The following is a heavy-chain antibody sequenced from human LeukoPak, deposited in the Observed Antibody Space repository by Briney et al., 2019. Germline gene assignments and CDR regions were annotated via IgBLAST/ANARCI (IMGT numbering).Heavy chain of an antibody. CDR2: ISGSGGST. CDR1: GFTVSNSY. J-gene: IGHJ5*02. V-gene: IGHV3-23*01. D-gene: IGHD2-2*01. Sequence: GGSLRLSCVASGFTVSNSYMSWVRQAPGKGLEWVSAISGSGGSTYYADSVKGRFTISRHNSKNTLYLQMNSLRAEDTAVYYCAKDYCISTSCYWFAPWGQGTLVTVSS. CDR3: AKDYCISTSCYWFAP.